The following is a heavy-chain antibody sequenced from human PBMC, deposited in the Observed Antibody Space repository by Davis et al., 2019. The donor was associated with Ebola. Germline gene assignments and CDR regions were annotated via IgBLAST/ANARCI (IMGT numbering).Heavy chain of an antibody. J-gene: IGHJ4*02. CDR3: TKDLEGATIH. Sequence: PGGSLRLSCAASGFTFSSYAMGWVRQAPGKGLEWVSAISGYGRDTYYADSVKGRFTISRDNSKNTLYLQMNSLRADDTAIYYCTKDLEGATIHWGQGTLVTVSS. CDR1: GFTFSSYA. V-gene: IGHV3-23*01. CDR2: ISGYGRDT. D-gene: IGHD1-26*01.